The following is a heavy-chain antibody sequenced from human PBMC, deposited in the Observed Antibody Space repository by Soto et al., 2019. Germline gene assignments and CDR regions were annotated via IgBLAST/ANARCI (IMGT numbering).Heavy chain of an antibody. CDR1: GVSITNYY. J-gene: IGHJ1*01. Sequence: SETLSLTCSVSGVSITNYYWTWIRHSPGKGLEWIGYVYHTGNTYYNPSLRSRVTISLDTSKNQVSLRLRSVTAADTAVYYCETEKSNGKLWGQGTVVSVS. CDR2: VYHTGNT. D-gene: IGHD2-15*01. V-gene: IGHV4-59*01. CDR3: ETEKSNGKL.